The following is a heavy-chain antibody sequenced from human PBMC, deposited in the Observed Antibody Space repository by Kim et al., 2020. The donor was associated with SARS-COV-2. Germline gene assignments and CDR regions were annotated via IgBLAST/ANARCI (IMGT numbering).Heavy chain of an antibody. CDR1: GFTFSDYY. V-gene: IGHV3-11*06. CDR3: ARKREGTGVEYWGPDY. J-gene: IGHJ4*02. Sequence: GGSLRLSCAASGFTFSDYYMSWIRQAPGKGLEWVSYISDTSSCTIYADSVKGRFTISRDNAKNSLYLQMNSLRAEDTAVYYCARKREGTGVEYWGPDYWGQGTLVTVSS. D-gene: IGHD7-27*01. CDR2: ISDTSSCT.